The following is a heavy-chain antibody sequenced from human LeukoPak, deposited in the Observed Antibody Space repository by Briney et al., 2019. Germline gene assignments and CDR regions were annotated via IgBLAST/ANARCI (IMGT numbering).Heavy chain of an antibody. D-gene: IGHD6-13*01. CDR2: IIPILGIA. Sequence: SVKVSCEASGGTFSSYTISWVRQAPGQGLEWMGRIIPILGIANYAQKLQGRVTITADKSTSTDYMELSRLRSDDTAVYCCARDRLRIAAAGGNWFDPWGQGTLVTVSS. V-gene: IGHV1-69*04. J-gene: IGHJ5*02. CDR3: ARDRLRIAAAGGNWFDP. CDR1: GGTFSSYT.